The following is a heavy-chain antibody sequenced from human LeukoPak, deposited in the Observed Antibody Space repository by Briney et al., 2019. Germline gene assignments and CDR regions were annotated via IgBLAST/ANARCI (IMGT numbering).Heavy chain of an antibody. CDR2: INAEGTRT. V-gene: IGHV3-74*03. D-gene: IGHD1-1*01. Sequence: GGSLRLSCAVSGFPFSHSWMHWVRQTPGKGLVWVSRINAEGTRTAYADSVKGRFTISRDNAKNTLFLEMNSLRVEDTAVYHCVKYNSTWGDFDYWGQGTLVTVSS. CDR1: GFPFSHSW. J-gene: IGHJ4*02. CDR3: VKYNSTWGDFDY.